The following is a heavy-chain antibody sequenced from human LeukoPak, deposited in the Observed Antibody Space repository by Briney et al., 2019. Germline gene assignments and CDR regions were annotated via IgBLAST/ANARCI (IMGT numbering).Heavy chain of an antibody. D-gene: IGHD5-24*01. CDR3: ARDLGEMATAYFDY. CDR1: GYTLTSYG. J-gene: IGHJ4*02. CDR2: ISAYNGNT. Sequence: ASVKVSCKASGYTLTSYGISWVRQAPGQGLEWMGWISAYNGNTNYAQKLQGRVTMTTDTSTSTAYMELRSLRSDDTAVYYCARDLGEMATAYFDYWGQGTLVTVSS. V-gene: IGHV1-18*01.